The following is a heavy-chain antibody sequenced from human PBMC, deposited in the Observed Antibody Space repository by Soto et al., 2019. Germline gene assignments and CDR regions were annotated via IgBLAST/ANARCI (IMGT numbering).Heavy chain of an antibody. J-gene: IGHJ3*02. CDR3: ARGGGVGVAGSAAFDM. D-gene: IGHD3-3*01. CDR1: GYPVTAYY. Sequence: QLHLVQSGAVVKKPGASVTVSCSASGYPVTAYYMHWVRQAPGRGLEWMGGVNPATGAAKYTQTFQGGVTITRDTSTSPVFMELSGLTSGAPAVFSCARGGGVGVAGSAAFDMWGQGTVVTVSS. CDR2: VNPATGAA. V-gene: IGHV1-2*02.